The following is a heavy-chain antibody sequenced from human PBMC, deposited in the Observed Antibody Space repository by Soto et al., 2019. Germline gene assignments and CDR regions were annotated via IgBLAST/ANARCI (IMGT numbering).Heavy chain of an antibody. CDR3: VAWIQLWSGPTGGLEIDY. D-gene: IGHD5-18*01. V-gene: IGHV3-23*01. CDR1: GFTFSDHY. CDR2: ISGSGGST. Sequence: PGGSLRLSCAASGFTFSDHYMDWVRQAPGKGLEWVSAISGSGGSTYYADSVKGRFTISRDNSKNTLYLQMNSLRAEDTAVYYCVAWIQLWSGPTGGLEIDYWGQGTLVTVSS. J-gene: IGHJ4*02.